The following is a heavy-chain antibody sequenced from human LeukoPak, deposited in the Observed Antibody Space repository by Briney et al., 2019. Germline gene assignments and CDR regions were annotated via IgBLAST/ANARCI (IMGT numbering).Heavy chain of an antibody. V-gene: IGHV1-3*01. Sequence: ASVKVSCKASGYTFTSYAMHWVRQAPGQRLEWMGWINAGNGNTKYSQKFQGRVTITRDTSASTAYMELSSLRSEDTAVYYCARSIPQGGDYYYYYMDVWGKGTTVTVSS. CDR2: INAGNGNT. CDR3: ARSIPQGGDYYYYYMDV. D-gene: IGHD2-21*01. J-gene: IGHJ6*03. CDR1: GYTFTSYA.